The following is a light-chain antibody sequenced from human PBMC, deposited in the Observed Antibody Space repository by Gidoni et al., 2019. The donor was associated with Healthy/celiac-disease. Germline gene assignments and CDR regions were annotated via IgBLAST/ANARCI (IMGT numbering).Light chain of an antibody. CDR2: GAS. CDR1: QSVSSN. J-gene: IGKJ1*01. Sequence: ELVITQSPATLSVSPGETATLSCRASQSVSSNLAWYQQKPGQAPRLRMHGASTRATGIPARFSGSGSGTEFTLTISSLQSEDFAVYYCQQYNNWPPWTFGQGTKVEIK. CDR3: QQYNNWPPWT. V-gene: IGKV3-15*01.